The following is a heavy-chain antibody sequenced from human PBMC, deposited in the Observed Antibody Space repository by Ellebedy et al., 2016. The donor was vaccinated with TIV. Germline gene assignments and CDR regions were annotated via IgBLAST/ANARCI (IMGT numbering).Heavy chain of an antibody. V-gene: IGHV4-34*01. D-gene: IGHD3-10*01. Sequence: MPSETLSLTCAVYGGSFSGYYWSWIRQPPGKGLEWIGEINHSGSTNYNPSLKSRVTVSVDTSKNQFSLKLSSVTAADTAVYYCARSGSHYDAFDIWGQGTMVTVSS. CDR1: GGSFSGYY. J-gene: IGHJ3*02. CDR3: ARSGSHYDAFDI. CDR2: INHSGST.